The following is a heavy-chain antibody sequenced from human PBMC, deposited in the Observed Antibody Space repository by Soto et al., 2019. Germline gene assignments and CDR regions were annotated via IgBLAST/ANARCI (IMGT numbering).Heavy chain of an antibody. CDR2: ISWNSGSNK. J-gene: IGHJ6*02. D-gene: IGHD3-10*01. Sequence: GGSLRLSCAASGFTFDDYAMHWVRQAPGKGLEWVSGISWNSGSNKYYADSVKGRFTISRDNSKNTLYLQMNSLRAEDTAVYYCAGSGRPYYYYGMDVWGQGTTVTVSS. V-gene: IGHV3-9*01. CDR1: GFTFDDYA. CDR3: AGSGRPYYYYGMDV.